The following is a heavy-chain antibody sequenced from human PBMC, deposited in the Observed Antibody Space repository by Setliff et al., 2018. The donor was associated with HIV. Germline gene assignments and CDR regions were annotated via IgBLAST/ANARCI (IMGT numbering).Heavy chain of an antibody. CDR1: GYTFTTYG. V-gene: IGHV1-18*01. CDR3: ARLGSGWSDSYYYAMDV. CDR2: ISTYNGHT. D-gene: IGHD6-19*01. J-gene: IGHJ6*02. Sequence: GASVKVSCKPSGYTFTTYGLSWVRQAPGQGLEWMGWISTYNGHTNYAQNFQGRVTMTTDTSTSRAYMELRSLRSDDTAAYFCARLGSGWSDSYYYAMDVWGQGTTVTVSS.